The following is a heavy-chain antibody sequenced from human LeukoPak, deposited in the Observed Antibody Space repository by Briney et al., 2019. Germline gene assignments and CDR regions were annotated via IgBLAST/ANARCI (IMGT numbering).Heavy chain of an antibody. D-gene: IGHD2-21*02. V-gene: IGHV1-2*02. Sequence: ASVKVSCKASGYTFTGYYMHWVRQAPGQGLEWMGWINPNSGGTNYAQKLQGRVTMTRDTSISTAYMELSRLRSDDTAVYYCARGPSSTVTAGYFDYWGQGTLVTVSS. CDR3: ARGPSSTVTAGYFDY. CDR2: INPNSGGT. CDR1: GYTFTGYY. J-gene: IGHJ4*02.